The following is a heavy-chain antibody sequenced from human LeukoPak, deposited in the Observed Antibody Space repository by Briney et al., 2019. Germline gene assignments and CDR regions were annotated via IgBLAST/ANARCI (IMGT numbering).Heavy chain of an antibody. J-gene: IGHJ4*02. V-gene: IGHV3-7*01. CDR3: AKGHTSGWYYFDY. CDR2: IKQDGSEK. Sequence: GGSLRLSCAASGFTFSSYWMSWVRQAPGKGLEWVANIKQDGSEKYYADSVKGRFTISRDNSKNTLYLQMNSLRADDTAIYYCAKGHTSGWYYFDYWGQGTLCTVSP. CDR1: GFTFSSYW. D-gene: IGHD6-19*01.